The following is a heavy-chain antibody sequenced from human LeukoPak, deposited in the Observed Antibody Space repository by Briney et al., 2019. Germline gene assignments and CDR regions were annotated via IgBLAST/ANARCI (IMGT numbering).Heavy chain of an antibody. CDR2: ISNVGLTT. CDR3: ACDFRYLGHDF. J-gene: IGHJ4*02. D-gene: IGHD2-21*02. V-gene: IGHV3-11*01. CDR1: AFTFGDFY. Sequence: PGGSLRLSCTASAFTFGDFYMSWIRQAPGKGLEWIAYISNVGLTTYYAESVKGRFTISRDNAKNSLYLQMNSLRAEDTAVYYCACDFRYLGHDFWGQGSLVTVSS.